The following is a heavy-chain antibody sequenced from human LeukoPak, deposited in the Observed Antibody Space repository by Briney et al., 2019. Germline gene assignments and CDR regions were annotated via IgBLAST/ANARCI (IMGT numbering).Heavy chain of an antibody. J-gene: IGHJ4*02. CDR3: AKGLYWGGNSGYDSIPFDY. CDR2: ISSSSSTI. CDR1: GFTFSSYS. D-gene: IGHD5-12*01. V-gene: IGHV3-48*01. Sequence: PGGSLRLSCAASGFTFSSYSMNWVRQAPGKGLEWVSYISSSSSTIYYADSVKGRFTISRDNAKNSLYLQMNSLRAEDTAVYYCAKGLYWGGNSGYDSIPFDYWGQGTLVTVSS.